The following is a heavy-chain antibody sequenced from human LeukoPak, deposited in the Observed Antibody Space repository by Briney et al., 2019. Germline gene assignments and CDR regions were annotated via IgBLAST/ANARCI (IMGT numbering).Heavy chain of an antibody. J-gene: IGHJ4*02. V-gene: IGHV3-74*01. Sequence: GGSLRLSCAASGFTFSSHWRHWVRQAPGKGLVWVSFINNDGRVTRYAYSVKGRFTISRDNAKNTVYLQMNSLRAEDTAMYYCARGGQGAVDYWGPGTLVTVS. D-gene: IGHD3-16*01. CDR3: ARGGQGAVDY. CDR1: GFTFSSHW. CDR2: INNDGRVT.